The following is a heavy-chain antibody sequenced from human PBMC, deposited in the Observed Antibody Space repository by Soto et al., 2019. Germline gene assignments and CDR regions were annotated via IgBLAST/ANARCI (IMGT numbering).Heavy chain of an antibody. D-gene: IGHD6-19*01. J-gene: IGHJ6*02. V-gene: IGHV4-34*01. CDR3: AAYWGQWLGDLYNYSGMDV. Sequence: QVQLQQWGAGLLKPSETLSLTCAVYGGSFSGYYWSWIRQPPGKGLEWIGVINHNVGTNYNPSLKSRVTISVDTSKNQFSLKLRSVTAADAAVYYCAAYWGQWLGDLYNYSGMDVWGQGTTVTVSS. CDR1: GGSFSGYY. CDR2: INHNVGT.